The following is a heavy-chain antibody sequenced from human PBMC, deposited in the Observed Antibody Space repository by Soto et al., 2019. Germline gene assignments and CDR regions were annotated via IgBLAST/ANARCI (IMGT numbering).Heavy chain of an antibody. D-gene: IGHD3-3*01. CDR2: ISYDGSNK. CDR3: ARDKRDLRFLEWSYYFDF. CDR1: GFTFSSYA. Sequence: PGGSLRLSCAASGFTFSSYAMHWVRQAPGKGLEWVAVISYDGSNKYYADSVKGRFTISRDNSKNTLYLQMNSLRAEDTAVYYCARDKRDLRFLEWSYYFDFWGQGT. V-gene: IGHV3-30-3*01. J-gene: IGHJ4*02.